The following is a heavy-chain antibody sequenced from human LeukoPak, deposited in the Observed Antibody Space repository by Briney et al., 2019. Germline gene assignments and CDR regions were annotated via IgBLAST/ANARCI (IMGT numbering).Heavy chain of an antibody. CDR2: ISSSSSNI. CDR3: ARGAIVGAIGDAFDI. CDR1: GFTFSSCS. Sequence: GGSLRLSCAASGFTFSSCSMNWVRQAPGKGLEWVSSISSSSSNIYYADSVKGRFTISRDNAKNSLYLQMNSLRVEDTAVYYCARGAIVGAIGDAFDIWGQGTMVTVSS. D-gene: IGHD1-26*01. V-gene: IGHV3-21*01. J-gene: IGHJ3*02.